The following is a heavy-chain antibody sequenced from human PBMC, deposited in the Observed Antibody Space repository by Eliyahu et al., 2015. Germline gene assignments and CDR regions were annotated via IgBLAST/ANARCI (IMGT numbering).Heavy chain of an antibody. J-gene: IGHJ4*02. D-gene: IGHD3-10*01. CDR1: NXSISSGGYY. Sequence: QVQLQESGPGLVKPSQTLSLTCXVSNXSISSGGYYWXWXRQHSEKGXEWLGSIYYSGSTYYNPSLKSPVTISVDTSKNQFSLKLTSVTAADTAVYYCARARIGPRGRFGSGSAISPFDYWSPGTLVTVSS. V-gene: IGHV4-31*01. CDR3: ARARIGPRGRFGSGSAISPFDY. CDR2: IYYSGST.